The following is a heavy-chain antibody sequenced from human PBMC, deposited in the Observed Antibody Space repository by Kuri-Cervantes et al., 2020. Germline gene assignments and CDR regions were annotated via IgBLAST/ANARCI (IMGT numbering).Heavy chain of an antibody. D-gene: IGHD5-12*01. V-gene: IGHV4-30-4*01. J-gene: IGHJ5*02. CDR2: IYYSGST. Sequence: LRLSCTVSGGSISSGDYYWSWIRQPPGKGLEWIGYIYYSGSTYYNPSLKSRVTISVDTSKNQFSLKLSSVTAADTAVYYCATGFFYSGYDSNWFDPWGQGTLVTVSS. CDR1: GGSISSGDYY. CDR3: ATGFFYSGYDSNWFDP.